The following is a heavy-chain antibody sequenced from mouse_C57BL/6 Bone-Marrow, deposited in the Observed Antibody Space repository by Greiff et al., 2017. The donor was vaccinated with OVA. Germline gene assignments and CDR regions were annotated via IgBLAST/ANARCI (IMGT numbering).Heavy chain of an antibody. D-gene: IGHD1-1*01. CDR2: IHPSDSDT. J-gene: IGHJ3*01. CDR3: AIDYYGSRAFAY. V-gene: IGHV1-74*01. CDR1: GYTFTSYW. Sequence: VQLQQPGAELVKPGASVKVSCKASGYTFTSYWMHWVKQRPGQGLEWIGRIHPSDSDTNYNQKFKGKATLTVDKSSSTAYMQRSSLTSEDSAVYYCAIDYYGSRAFAYWGQGTLVTVSA.